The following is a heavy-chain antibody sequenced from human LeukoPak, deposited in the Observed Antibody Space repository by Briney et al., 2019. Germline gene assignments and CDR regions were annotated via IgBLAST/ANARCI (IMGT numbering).Heavy chain of an antibody. D-gene: IGHD5-18*01. V-gene: IGHV3-23*01. Sequence: GGSLRLSCAASGFTFSTYAMTWVRQAPGKGLEWLSAISGDGVYIYYSESVKGRFTSSRDNSKSTLYLQMSNLRAEDTAVYYCAKNRATGMAFYDYWGQGTPVTVSS. CDR2: ISGDGVYI. CDR1: GFTFSTYA. CDR3: AKNRATGMAFYDY. J-gene: IGHJ4*02.